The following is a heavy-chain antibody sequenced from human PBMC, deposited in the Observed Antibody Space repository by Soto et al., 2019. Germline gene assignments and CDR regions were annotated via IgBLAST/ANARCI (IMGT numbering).Heavy chain of an antibody. CDR1: GGTFSSYA. J-gene: IGHJ6*02. V-gene: IGHV1-69*13. Sequence: ASVKVSCKASGGTFSSYAISWVRQAPGQGLEWMGGIIPIFGTANYAQKFQGRVTITADESTSTAYMELSSLRSEDTAVYYCARVLSEYCGGDCPYYYYYGMDVWGQGTTVTVSS. D-gene: IGHD2-21*02. CDR2: IIPIFGTA. CDR3: ARVLSEYCGGDCPYYYYYGMDV.